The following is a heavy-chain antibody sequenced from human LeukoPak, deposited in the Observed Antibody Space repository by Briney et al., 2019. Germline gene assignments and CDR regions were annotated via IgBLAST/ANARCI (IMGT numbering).Heavy chain of an antibody. CDR1: VDSISTSIYY. V-gene: IGHV4-39*07. CDR2: FYYSGST. J-gene: IGHJ5*02. Sequence: SETLSLTCTVSVDSISTSIYYWGWIRQPPGKGLEWIGSFYYSGSTYYNPSLKSRVTISVDTSKNQFSLRLSSVTAADTAVYYCARDLALYCSSTSCYWFDPWGQGTLVTVSS. CDR3: ARDLALYCSSTSCYWFDP. D-gene: IGHD2-2*01.